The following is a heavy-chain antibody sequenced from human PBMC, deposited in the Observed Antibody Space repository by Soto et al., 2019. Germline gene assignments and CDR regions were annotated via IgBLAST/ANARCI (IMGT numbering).Heavy chain of an antibody. V-gene: IGHV3-48*02. CDR1: GFTFSSYS. CDR3: ARGPLYCSGGSCYSHFDY. J-gene: IGHJ4*02. D-gene: IGHD2-15*01. CDR2: ISSSSSTI. Sequence: EVQLVESGGGLVQPGGSLRLSCAASGFTFSSYSMNWVRQAPGKGLEWVSYISSSSSTIYYADSVKGRFTISRDNAKNSLYLQMNSLRDEDTAVSYCARGPLYCSGGSCYSHFDYWGQGTLVTVSS.